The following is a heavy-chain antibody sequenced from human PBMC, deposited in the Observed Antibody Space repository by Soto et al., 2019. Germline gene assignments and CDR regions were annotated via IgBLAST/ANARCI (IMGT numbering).Heavy chain of an antibody. J-gene: IGHJ5*02. Sequence: SVKVSCKASGGTFSSYAISWVRQAPGQGLEWMGGIIPIFGTANYAQKFQGRVTITADESTSTAYMELSSLRSEDTAVYYCARDPGVTGTTRLYNWFDPWGQGTLVTVSS. CDR2: IIPIFGTA. CDR1: GGTFSSYA. D-gene: IGHD1-7*01. V-gene: IGHV1-69*13. CDR3: ARDPGVTGTTRLYNWFDP.